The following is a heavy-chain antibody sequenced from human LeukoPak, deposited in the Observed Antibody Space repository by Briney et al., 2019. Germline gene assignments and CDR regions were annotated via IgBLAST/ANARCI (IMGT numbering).Heavy chain of an antibody. CDR1: GFPFSSYA. J-gene: IGHJ1*01. Sequence: PGGSLRLSCAASGFPFSSYAMHWIRRAPGKGLEYVSAISKNGDSTFHAISVKGRFTISRDNSKNTLYLQMGSLRPEDMAVYYCARMDYSDQFFQHWGQGSLVTVSS. CDR3: ARMDYSDQFFQH. CDR2: ISKNGDST. D-gene: IGHD4-17*01. V-gene: IGHV3-64*01.